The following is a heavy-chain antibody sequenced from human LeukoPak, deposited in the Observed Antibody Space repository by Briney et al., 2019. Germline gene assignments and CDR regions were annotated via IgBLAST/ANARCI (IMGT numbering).Heavy chain of an antibody. Sequence: SETLSLTCTVSGGSISSYYWSWIRQPAGKGLEWIGRIYTSGSTNYNPSLKSRVTISVDTSKNQFSLKLSSVTAADTAVYYCARGWQQLAYFDYWGQGTLVTVSS. CDR2: IYTSGST. D-gene: IGHD6-13*01. V-gene: IGHV4-4*07. CDR3: ARGWQQLAYFDY. J-gene: IGHJ4*02. CDR1: GGSISSYY.